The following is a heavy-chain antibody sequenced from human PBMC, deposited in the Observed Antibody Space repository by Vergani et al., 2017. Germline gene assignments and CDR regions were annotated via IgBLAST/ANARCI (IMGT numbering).Heavy chain of an antibody. Sequence: QVQLQESGPGLVKPSETLSLTCSVSGDSMNTYYWTWIRQPPEKGLEWIGYIYDSGDTKYNPSLKSRVTMSLVTSKNQFSLNLYSVTAADTAVYYCAMGALWWLRQIDSWGQGTLVTVSS. D-gene: IGHD2-21*01. CDR1: GDSMNTYY. J-gene: IGHJ4*02. V-gene: IGHV4-59*01. CDR2: IYDSGDT. CDR3: AMGALWWLRQIDS.